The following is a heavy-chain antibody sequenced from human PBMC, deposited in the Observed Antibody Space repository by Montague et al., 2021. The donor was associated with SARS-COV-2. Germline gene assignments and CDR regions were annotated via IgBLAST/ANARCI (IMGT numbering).Heavy chain of an antibody. CDR3: AKLKGYPYYNCGMDV. Sequence: SETLSLTCAVYGGSLTGYYWSWIRQSPGKGLEWIGEINYIGSTNYNPSLESRVTILVDRSKKHFSLNVTSVAAADTAVYYCAKLKGYPYYNCGMDVWGQGTTVTVSS. CDR1: GGSLTGYY. V-gene: IGHV4-34*01. D-gene: IGHD5-12*01. J-gene: IGHJ6*02. CDR2: INYIGST.